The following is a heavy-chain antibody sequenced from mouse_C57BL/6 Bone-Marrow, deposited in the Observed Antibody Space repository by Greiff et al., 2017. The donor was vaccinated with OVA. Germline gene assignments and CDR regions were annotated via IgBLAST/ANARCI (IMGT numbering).Heavy chain of an antibody. CDR2: ISSGSSTI. J-gene: IGHJ4*01. Sequence: DVMLVESGGGLVKPGGSLKLSCAASGFTFSDYGMHWVRQAPEKGLEWVAYISSGSSTIYYADTVKGRFTISRDNAKNTLFLQMTSLRSEDTAMYYGAKGYYGSKEDYYAMYYWGQGASVTVSS. D-gene: IGHD1-1*01. CDR3: AKGYYGSKEDYYAMYY. V-gene: IGHV5-17*01. CDR1: GFTFSDYG.